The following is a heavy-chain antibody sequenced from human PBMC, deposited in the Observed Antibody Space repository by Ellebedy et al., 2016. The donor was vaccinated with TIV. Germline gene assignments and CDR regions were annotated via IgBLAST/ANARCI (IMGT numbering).Heavy chain of an antibody. CDR1: GFTFSTYA. Sequence: GGSLRLXXAVPGFTFSTYAMSWVRQAPGKGLEWVSSISGSGTNTYYADFVKGRFTISRDNSKNTLYLQMNSLRAEDTAVYYCASLNIVVAPATSAQGAFDIWGQGTMVTASS. D-gene: IGHD2-2*01. J-gene: IGHJ3*02. CDR3: ASLNIVVAPATSAQGAFDI. V-gene: IGHV3-23*01. CDR2: ISGSGTNT.